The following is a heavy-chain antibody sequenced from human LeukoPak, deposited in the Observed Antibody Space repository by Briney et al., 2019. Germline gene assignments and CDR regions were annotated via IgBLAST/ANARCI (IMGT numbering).Heavy chain of an antibody. J-gene: IGHJ4*02. Sequence: SETLSLTCAVYGGSFSGYYWSWLRQPPGKGLEWIGEINHSGSTNYNPSLKSRVTISVDTSKNQFSLQLSSVTAADTAVYYCARSKKIFGVVILYYFDYWGQGTLVTVSS. D-gene: IGHD3-3*01. CDR3: ARSKKIFGVVILYYFDY. V-gene: IGHV4-34*01. CDR1: GGSFSGYY. CDR2: INHSGST.